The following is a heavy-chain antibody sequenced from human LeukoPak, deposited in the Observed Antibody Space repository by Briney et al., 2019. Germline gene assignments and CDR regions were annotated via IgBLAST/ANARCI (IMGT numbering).Heavy chain of an antibody. Sequence: SVKVSCKASGGTFSSYAISWVRQAPGQGLEWMGGINPIFGAANYAQTFQGRVTITTDESTSTPYMELSSLRVEDTAVYYCAMSRLTLRNSGIDYWGQGTPVTVSS. V-gene: IGHV1-69*05. J-gene: IGHJ4*02. CDR1: GGTFSSYA. CDR2: INPIFGAA. CDR3: AMSRLTLRNSGIDY. D-gene: IGHD6-13*01.